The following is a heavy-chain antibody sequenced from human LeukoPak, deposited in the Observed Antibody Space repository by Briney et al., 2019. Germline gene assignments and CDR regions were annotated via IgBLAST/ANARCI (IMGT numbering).Heavy chain of an antibody. V-gene: IGHV3-11*01. Sequence: PGGSLRLSCAASGFTFSDYYMSWIRQAPGKGLEWVSYISSSGRIIYYADSVKGRFTISRDNAKNSLFLQMNSLRAEDTAVYYCASVHYCGMEVWGQGTTVTVSS. D-gene: IGHD2-8*01. CDR1: GFTFSDYY. CDR2: ISSSGRII. J-gene: IGHJ6*02. CDR3: ASVHYCGMEV.